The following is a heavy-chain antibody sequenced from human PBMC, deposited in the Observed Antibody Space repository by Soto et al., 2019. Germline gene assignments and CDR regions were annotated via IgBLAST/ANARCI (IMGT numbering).Heavy chain of an antibody. J-gene: IGHJ4*02. V-gene: IGHV3-23*01. D-gene: IGHD3-22*01. CDR2: ISGSGGST. CDR1: GFTFSSFA. Sequence: GGSLRLSCAASGFTFSSFAMSWVRQAPGKGLDWVSAISGSGGSTYSADSVKGRFTISRDNSKNTLYLQMNSLRAEDTAVYYCARGSPYYYDSSGFFDYWGQGTLVTVSS. CDR3: ARGSPYYYDSSGFFDY.